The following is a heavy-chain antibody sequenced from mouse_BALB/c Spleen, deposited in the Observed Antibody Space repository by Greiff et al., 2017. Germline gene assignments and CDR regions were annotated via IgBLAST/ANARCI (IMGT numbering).Heavy chain of an antibody. CDR3: ARGYYGSSYDY. J-gene: IGHJ2*01. V-gene: IGHV1-14*01. CDR1: GYTFTSYV. CDR2: INPYNDGT. D-gene: IGHD1-1*01. Sequence: VQLKESGPELVKPGASVKMSCKASGYTFTSYVMHWVKQKPGQGLEWIGYINPYNDGTKYNEKFKGKATLTSDKSSSTAYMELSSLTSEDSAVYYCARGYYGSSYDYWGQGTTLTVSS.